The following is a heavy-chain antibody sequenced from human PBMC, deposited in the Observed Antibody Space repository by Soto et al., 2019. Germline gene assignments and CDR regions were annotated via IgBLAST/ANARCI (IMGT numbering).Heavy chain of an antibody. CDR2: IYTSGST. Sequence: SETLSLTCTVSGGSISSYYWSWIRQPAGKGLEWIGRIYTSGSTNYDPSLKSRVTMSVDTSKNQFSLKLSSVTAADTAVYYCARDRGGITTIVVAKNWFDPWGHGTLVTVSS. V-gene: IGHV4-4*07. CDR3: ARDRGGITTIVVAKNWFDP. D-gene: IGHD3-22*01. J-gene: IGHJ5*02. CDR1: GGSISSYY.